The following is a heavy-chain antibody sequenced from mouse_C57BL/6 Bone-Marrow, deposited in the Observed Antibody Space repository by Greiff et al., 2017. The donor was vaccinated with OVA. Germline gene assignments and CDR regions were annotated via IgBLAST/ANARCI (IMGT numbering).Heavy chain of an antibody. CDR3: ARHGSNYRYFDV. D-gene: IGHD2-5*01. CDR2: INSDGGST. V-gene: IGHV5-2*01. J-gene: IGHJ1*03. CDR1: EYEFPSHD. Sequence: EVKLMESGGGLVQPGESLKLSCESNEYEFPSHDMSWVRKTPEKRLELVAAINSDGGSTDYPHNMERRFTISRDNTKKTLYLQMSSLRSEDTALYYSARHGSNYRYFDVWGTGTTVTVSS.